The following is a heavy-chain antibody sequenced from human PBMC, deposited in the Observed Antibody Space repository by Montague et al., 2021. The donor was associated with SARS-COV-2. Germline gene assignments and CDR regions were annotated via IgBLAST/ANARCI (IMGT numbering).Heavy chain of an antibody. CDR1: GASFSGYN. J-gene: IGHJ5*02. V-gene: IGHV4-34*01. Sequence: SETLSLTCAVYGASFSGYNWTWIRKSPGRGLEWIGVVIHSGKTSYNSNLQSRLTMSVATYKKQYSLRLSSVTAADTVVYFCAKGSHIYETGGLRTGWFDPWGQGTLVTVSS. CDR2: VIHSGKT. D-gene: IGHD3/OR15-3a*01. CDR3: AKGSHIYETGGLRTGWFDP.